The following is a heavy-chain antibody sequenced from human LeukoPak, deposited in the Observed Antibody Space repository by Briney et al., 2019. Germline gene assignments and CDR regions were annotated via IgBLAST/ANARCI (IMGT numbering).Heavy chain of an antibody. CDR1: GFTFSDYY. Sequence: PGGSLRLSCAASGFTFSDYYMSWIRQAPGKGLEWVSYISSSGSTIYYADSVKGRFTISRDNAKNSLYLQMNSLRAEDTAVYYCARVLGEDIVVVPAAIAWFDPWGQGTLVTVSS. V-gene: IGHV3-11*01. J-gene: IGHJ5*02. CDR2: ISSSGSTI. CDR3: ARVLGEDIVVVPAAIAWFDP. D-gene: IGHD2-2*01.